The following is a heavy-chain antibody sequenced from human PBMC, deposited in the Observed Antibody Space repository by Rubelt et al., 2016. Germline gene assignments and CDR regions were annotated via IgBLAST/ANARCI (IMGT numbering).Heavy chain of an antibody. J-gene: IGHJ3*02. CDR1: GYTFTTYY. CDR2: INPNVDDT. Sequence: GKKPGASVKLSCKASGYTFTTYYIHWVRQAPGQGLEWMGIINPNVDDTNFAQKFQGRVTMTRDTSTTTVYMELSSLRSDDTAVYYCAREMATSRTFEIWGQGTMVTVSS. D-gene: IGHD5-24*01. V-gene: IGHV1-46*01. CDR3: AREMATSRTFEI.